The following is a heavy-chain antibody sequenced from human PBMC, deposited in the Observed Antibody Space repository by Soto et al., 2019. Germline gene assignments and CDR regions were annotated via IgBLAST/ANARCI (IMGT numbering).Heavy chain of an antibody. D-gene: IGHD2-15*01. Sequence: ASETLSLTCTVSGGSISSYYWSWIRQPPGKGLEWIGYIYYSGSTNYNPSLKSRVTISVDTSKNQFSLKLSSVTAADTAVYYCARDRRYCSGGSCYYYYYMDVWGKGTTVTVSS. CDR2: IYYSGST. J-gene: IGHJ6*03. V-gene: IGHV4-59*01. CDR1: GGSISSYY. CDR3: ARDRRYCSGGSCYYYYYMDV.